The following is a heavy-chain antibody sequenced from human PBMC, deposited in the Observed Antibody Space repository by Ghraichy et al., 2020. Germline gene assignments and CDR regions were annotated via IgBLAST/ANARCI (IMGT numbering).Heavy chain of an antibody. V-gene: IGHV4-39*01. CDR2: MYYSGTT. J-gene: IGHJ3*02. CDR1: GTSISSSTYY. CDR3: ARHVYRGNYPDEFDI. Sequence: SETLSLTCTGSGTSISSSTYYWGWIRQPPGKGLEWIGTMYYSGTTYYNLSLKSRVTISVDTSKNQLSLKLSFVTAADTAVYYCARHVYRGNYPDEFDIWGQGTMVSVSS. D-gene: IGHD1-7*01.